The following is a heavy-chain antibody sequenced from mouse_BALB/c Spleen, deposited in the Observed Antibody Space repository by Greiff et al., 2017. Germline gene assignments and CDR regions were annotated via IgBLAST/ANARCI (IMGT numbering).Heavy chain of an antibody. V-gene: IGHV5-6-5*01. CDR2: ISSGGST. D-gene: IGHD2-4*01. CDR3: ARGEGITSSWFAY. Sequence: EVMLVESGGGLVKPGGSLKLSCAASGFTFSSYAMSWVRQTPEKRLEWVASISSGGSTYYPDSVKGRFTISRDNARNILYLQMSSLRSEDTAMYYCARGEGITSSWFAYWGQGTLVTVSA. J-gene: IGHJ3*01. CDR1: GFTFSSYA.